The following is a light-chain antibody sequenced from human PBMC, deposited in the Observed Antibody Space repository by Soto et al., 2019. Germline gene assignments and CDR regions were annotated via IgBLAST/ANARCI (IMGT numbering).Light chain of an antibody. Sequence: EIVMTQSPATLSVSPGERATLSCRASQSVRRNLAWYQQKPGQAPRLLIYDASTRATGIPARFSGSGSGTEFTLTISSLHSEDFAVYYCQQYHNWWTFGKGTKADIK. CDR2: DAS. J-gene: IGKJ1*01. V-gene: IGKV3-15*01. CDR1: QSVRRN. CDR3: QQYHNWWT.